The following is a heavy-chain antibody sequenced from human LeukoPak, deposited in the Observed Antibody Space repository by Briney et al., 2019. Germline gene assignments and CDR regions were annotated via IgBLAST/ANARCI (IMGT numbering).Heavy chain of an antibody. V-gene: IGHV3-7*01. J-gene: IGHJ5*02. Sequence: GGSLRLSCAASGFTFSSYWMSWVRQAPGKGLAWVANIKQDGSEKYYVDSVKGRFTISRDNAKNSLYLQMNSLRAEDTAVYYCARDDCSSISCYHNWFDPWGQGTLVTVSS. CDR2: IKQDGSEK. CDR1: GFTFSSYW. CDR3: ARDDCSSISCYHNWFDP. D-gene: IGHD2-2*01.